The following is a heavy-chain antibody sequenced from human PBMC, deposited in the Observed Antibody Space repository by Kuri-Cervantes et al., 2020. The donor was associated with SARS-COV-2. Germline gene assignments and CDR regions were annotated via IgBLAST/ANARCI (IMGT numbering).Heavy chain of an antibody. V-gene: IGHV1-2*04. CDR1: GYTFTGYY. D-gene: IGHD3-22*01. Sequence: ASVKVSCKASGYTFTGYYMHWVRQAPGQGLEWMGWINPNSGGTNYAQKFQGWVTMTRDTSISTVYMEQSRLRSDDTAVYYCARSTPSRRLVVISQGGAFDIWGQGTMVTVSS. CDR2: INPNSGGT. CDR3: ARSTPSRRLVVISQGGAFDI. J-gene: IGHJ3*02.